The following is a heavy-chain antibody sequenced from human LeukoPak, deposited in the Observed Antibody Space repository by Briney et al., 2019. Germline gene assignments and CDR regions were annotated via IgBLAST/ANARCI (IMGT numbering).Heavy chain of an antibody. CDR3: ARDRAPFAILLDVSCDY. CDR2: VYYSGRT. V-gene: IGHV4-39*02. J-gene: IGHJ4*02. CDR1: GGSISSSSYY. D-gene: IGHD3-3*01. Sequence: PSETLSLTCTVSGGSISSSSYYWGWIRQPPGKELQWIASVYYSGRTNYSPSLKSRVTISVDTSEKQFSLQLNSVTAADTAVYYCARDRAPFAILLDVSCDYWGQGTLVTVSS.